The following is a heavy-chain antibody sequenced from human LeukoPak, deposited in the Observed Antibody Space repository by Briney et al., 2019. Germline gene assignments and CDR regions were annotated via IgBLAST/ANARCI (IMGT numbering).Heavy chain of an antibody. Sequence: SETLSLTCTVSGGSISSYYWSWIRQTPGKGLEWIGHIYFSGSTNYNPSLKSRVTISVDTSKNQFSLKLSSVTAADTAVYYCARGVVAAPQTFDYWGQGTLVTVSS. J-gene: IGHJ4*02. D-gene: IGHD2-15*01. V-gene: IGHV4-59*01. CDR1: GGSISSYY. CDR3: ARGVVAAPQTFDY. CDR2: IYFSGST.